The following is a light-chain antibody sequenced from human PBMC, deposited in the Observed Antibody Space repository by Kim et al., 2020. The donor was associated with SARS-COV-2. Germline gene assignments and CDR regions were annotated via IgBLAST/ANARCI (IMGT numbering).Light chain of an antibody. CDR2: AAS. V-gene: IGKV1-12*01. CDR3: QQANSFPIT. Sequence: SVGDRVTLDCRASQGISSWLAWYQQKPGKAPKLLIYAASSLQIGVPSRFSGSGSGTDFTLSISSLQPEDFATYYCQQANSFPITFGQGTRLEIK. J-gene: IGKJ5*01. CDR1: QGISSW.